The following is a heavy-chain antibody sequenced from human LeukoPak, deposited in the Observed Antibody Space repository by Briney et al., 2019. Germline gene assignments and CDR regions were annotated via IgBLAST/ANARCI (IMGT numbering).Heavy chain of an antibody. D-gene: IGHD6-19*01. V-gene: IGHV5-51*01. CDR3: VRGAVPHSADNDH. CDR2: IYPGDSDT. Sequence: GESLKISCQGSGYSFTTYWIGWVRQMPGKGLEWMGIIYPGDSDTRYSPSFQGQVTISVDKSISTAYLQWSRLKASDTAMYYCVRGAVPHSADNDHWGQGTLVTVYS. J-gene: IGHJ5*02. CDR1: GYSFTTYW.